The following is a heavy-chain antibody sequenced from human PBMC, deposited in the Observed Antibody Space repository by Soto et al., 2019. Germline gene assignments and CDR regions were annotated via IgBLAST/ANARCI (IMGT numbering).Heavy chain of an antibody. Sequence: SETLSLTCTVSGASMNSYHRSWIRQPAGKGLEWIGHIHSSGSTNYNPSLKSRVTMSVDTSKNQFSLRLMSLTAADTAVYYCARDQGVAAAGITWFDPWGRGSLVTVSS. CDR2: IHSSGST. J-gene: IGHJ5*02. CDR3: ARDQGVAAAGITWFDP. D-gene: IGHD6-13*01. V-gene: IGHV4-4*07. CDR1: GASMNSYH.